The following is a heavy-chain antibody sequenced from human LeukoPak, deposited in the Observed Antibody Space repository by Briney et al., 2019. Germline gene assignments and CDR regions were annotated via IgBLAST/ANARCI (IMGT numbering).Heavy chain of an antibody. CDR2: INPNSGGT. V-gene: IGHV1-2*02. CDR3: ARAGGRSWFDP. J-gene: IGHJ5*02. Sequence: GASVKVSCKASGYTFIGYYMHWVRQAPGQGLEWMGWINPNSGGTDYAQKFQGRVSVTGDTSITTAYMELSSLQSDDTAVYYCARAGGRSWFDPWGQGTLVTVS. CDR1: GYTFIGYY.